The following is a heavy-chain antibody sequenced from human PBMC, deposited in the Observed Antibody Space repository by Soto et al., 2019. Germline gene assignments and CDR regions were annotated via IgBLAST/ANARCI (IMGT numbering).Heavy chain of an antibody. CDR3: ASTTEYSNGETTFDY. V-gene: IGHV4-39*01. Sequence: SETLSLTCTVSGGSISSSSYYWGWIRQPPGKGLEWIGSIYYSGSTYYNPSLKSRVTISVDTSKNQFSLKLSSVTAADTAVYYCASTTEYSNGETTFDYWGQGTLVTVSS. CDR2: IYYSGST. J-gene: IGHJ4*02. D-gene: IGHD6-6*01. CDR1: GGSISSSSYY.